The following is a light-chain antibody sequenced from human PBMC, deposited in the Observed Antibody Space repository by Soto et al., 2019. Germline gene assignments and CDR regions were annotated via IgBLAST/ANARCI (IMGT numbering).Light chain of an antibody. J-gene: IGLJ3*02. Sequence: QHVLTQSPSASASLGASVKLTCTLSSGHSTYAIAWHQQQPEKGPRYLMKLDSDGSHSKGDGIPDRFSGSSSGAERYLTISILQSEDEADYYCQTWATGPDWVFGGGTKLTVL. V-gene: IGLV4-69*01. CDR1: SGHSTYA. CDR2: LDSDGSH. CDR3: QTWATGPDWV.